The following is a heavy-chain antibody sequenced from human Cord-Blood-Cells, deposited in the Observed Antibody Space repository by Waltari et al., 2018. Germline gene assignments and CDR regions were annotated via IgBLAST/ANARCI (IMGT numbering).Heavy chain of an antibody. CDR2: IYTSGST. CDR1: GGSISSYY. V-gene: IGHV4-4*07. CDR3: ARERETNYDFWSGYFTSANPDY. D-gene: IGHD3-3*01. Sequence: QVQLQESGPGLVKPSETLSLTCTVPGGSISSYYWSWIRQPAGKGLEWIGRIYTSGSTNYNPSLKSRVTMSVDTSKNQFSLKLSSVTAADTAVYYCARERETNYDFWSGYFTSANPDYWGQGTLVTVSS. J-gene: IGHJ4*02.